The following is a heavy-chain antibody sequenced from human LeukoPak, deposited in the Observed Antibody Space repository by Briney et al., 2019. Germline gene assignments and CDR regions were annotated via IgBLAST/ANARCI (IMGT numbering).Heavy chain of an antibody. CDR2: ISSSSSTI. CDR3: VRDQGGAREWYCYYYMDV. D-gene: IGHD1-26*01. J-gene: IGHJ6*03. V-gene: IGHV3-48*01. CDR1: GFTFSSYS. Sequence: PGGSLRLSCAASGFTFSSYSMNWVRQAPGKGLEWVSYISSSSSTIYSADSVKGRFTISRHNAKNLLYLQTNSLRAEDTAVYCCVRDQGGAREWYCYYYMDVWGKGTKVTVSS.